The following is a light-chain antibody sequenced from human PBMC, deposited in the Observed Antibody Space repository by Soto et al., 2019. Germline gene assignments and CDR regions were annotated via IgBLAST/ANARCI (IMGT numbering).Light chain of an antibody. CDR1: QSISDW. Sequence: DIQLTQSPSTLSASVGDRVTMTCRASQSISDWLAWYQQRPGKAPNLLIYKTSTLETGVPSRFRGSGSGTEFTLTINSLQPDDFATYYGQQYNRPYTFGQGTKLEIK. J-gene: IGKJ2*01. CDR3: QQYNRPYT. CDR2: KTS. V-gene: IGKV1-5*03.